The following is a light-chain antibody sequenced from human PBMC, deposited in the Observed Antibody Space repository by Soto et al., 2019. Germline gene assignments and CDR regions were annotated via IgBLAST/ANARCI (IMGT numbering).Light chain of an antibody. CDR2: SAS. CDR1: QDVTTS. J-gene: IGKJ4*01. V-gene: IGKV1-12*01. CDR3: QQGNSFPLT. Sequence: DIQMTQSPSSVSASVGDRVTITCRASQDVTTSLAWFQQNPGEAPRLLIYSASSLHRGVPSRFSGSGSGTDFTLTISSLQPEDCATYYCQQGNSFPLTFGGGTKVEIK.